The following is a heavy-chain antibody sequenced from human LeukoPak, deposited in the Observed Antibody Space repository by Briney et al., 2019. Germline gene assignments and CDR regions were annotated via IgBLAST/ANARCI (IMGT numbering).Heavy chain of an antibody. J-gene: IGHJ3*02. V-gene: IGHV4-31*03. CDR2: IYYSGST. CDR3: ARSGVLDAFDI. D-gene: IGHD2-8*01. CDR1: GGSISSGGYY. Sequence: SQTLSLTCTVSGGSISSGGYYWSWIRQHPGKGLEWIGYIYYSGSTYYNPSLKSRVTISVDTSKNQFSLKLSSVTAADTAAYYCARSGVLDAFDIWGQGTMVTVSS.